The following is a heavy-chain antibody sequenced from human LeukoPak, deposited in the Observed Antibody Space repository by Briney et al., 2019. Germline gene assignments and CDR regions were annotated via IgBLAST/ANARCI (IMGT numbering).Heavy chain of an antibody. Sequence: RASVKLSCKASGYTFTVYYIHWGRQAPGQGLEWMGWINPNGGGTNYAQKFQGRVPMTGDTSISTDYIEMSRLRSEDKVVYYCARTLRLGELSFFDYWGQGTLVTVSS. J-gene: IGHJ4*02. CDR3: ARTLRLGELSFFDY. CDR2: INPNGGGT. D-gene: IGHD3-16*02. V-gene: IGHV1-2*02. CDR1: GYTFTVYY.